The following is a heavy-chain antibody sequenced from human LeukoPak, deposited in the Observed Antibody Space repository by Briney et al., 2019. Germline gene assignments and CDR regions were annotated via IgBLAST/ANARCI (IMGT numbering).Heavy chain of an antibody. J-gene: IGHJ4*02. D-gene: IGHD6-13*01. CDR3: ARDLDGIAAAGTDY. Sequence: GASVKVSCKACGYTFTGYYMHWVRQAPGQGLEWMGWINPNSGGTNYAQKFQGRVTMTRDTSISTAYMELSRLRSDDTAVYYCARDLDGIAAAGTDYWGQGTLVTVSS. V-gene: IGHV1-2*02. CDR1: GYTFTGYY. CDR2: INPNSGGT.